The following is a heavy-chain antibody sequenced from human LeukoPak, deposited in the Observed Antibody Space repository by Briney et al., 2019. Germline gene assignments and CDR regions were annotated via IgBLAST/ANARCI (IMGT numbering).Heavy chain of an antibody. V-gene: IGHV3-73*01. Sequence: GGSLRLSCAASGFTFSDSAMHWVRQASGKGLEWVGRIRSKGNNYATAYAASVKGRFTISRDESKNTAYLQMNSLKTEDTAVYYCTRVLGYEVFDIWGQGTMVTVSS. J-gene: IGHJ3*02. CDR1: GFTFSDSA. CDR3: TRVLGYEVFDI. CDR2: IRSKGNNYAT. D-gene: IGHD2-8*02.